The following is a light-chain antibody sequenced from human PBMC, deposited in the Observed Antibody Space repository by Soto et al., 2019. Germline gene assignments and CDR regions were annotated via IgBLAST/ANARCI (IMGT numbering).Light chain of an antibody. Sequence: EIVLTQSPATLSLSPGERATLSCRASKSVSSYLAWYQQKPGQAPRLLIYDASNRATGIPARFSGSGSGTDFTLTISSLEPEDSAVYYCQQRSHWPPAFGQGTKVEIK. CDR3: QQRSHWPPA. CDR2: DAS. J-gene: IGKJ2*01. CDR1: KSVSSY. V-gene: IGKV3-11*01.